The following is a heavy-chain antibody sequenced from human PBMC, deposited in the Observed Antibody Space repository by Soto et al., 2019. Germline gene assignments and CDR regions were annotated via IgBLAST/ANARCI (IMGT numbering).Heavy chain of an antibody. J-gene: IGHJ4*02. D-gene: IGHD3-16*01. CDR3: AHRRNYDGSWNEGVFDY. V-gene: IGHV2-5*02. Sequence: QITLKESGPTLVKPTQTLTLTCTFSGFSLTSRPVGVGWVRQPPGKALEWLAFIYCDDDKRYSPSLRSTLTVTKDAYKNQVVLTRTNMDPVDTATYYCAHRRNYDGSWNEGVFDYWGQGILVTVSS. CDR2: IYCDDDK. CDR1: GFSLTSRPVG.